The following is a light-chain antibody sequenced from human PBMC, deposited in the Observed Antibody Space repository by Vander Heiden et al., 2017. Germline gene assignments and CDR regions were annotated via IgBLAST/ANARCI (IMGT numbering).Light chain of an antibody. CDR2: DAS. V-gene: IGKV1-33*01. CDR3: QQYDNLPRT. CDR1: QDISNY. Sequence: DIQMTPSPSSLSASVGDRVTITCQASQDISNYLNWYQQKPGKAPKLLIDDASNLETGVPSRFSGSGSGTDFTFTISSLQPEDIATYYCQQYDNLPRTFGQGTKLEIK. J-gene: IGKJ2*01.